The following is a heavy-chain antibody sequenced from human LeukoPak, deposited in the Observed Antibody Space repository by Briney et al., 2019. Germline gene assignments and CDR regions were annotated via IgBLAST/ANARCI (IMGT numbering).Heavy chain of an antibody. CDR2: MNPNRGTT. Sequence: ASVKVSCKASGYTFTSYDIHWVRQDPGQGLEYLGWMNPNRGTTGYTQKFQGRLIMTRDTSITTAYMELSSLRSEDTAVYYCARVWASRCTSNNCFGPYFYYYAMDVWGQGTTVTVSS. D-gene: IGHD2-2*01. CDR3: ARVWASRCTSNNCFGPYFYYYAMDV. V-gene: IGHV1-8*01. CDR1: GYTFTSYD. J-gene: IGHJ6*02.